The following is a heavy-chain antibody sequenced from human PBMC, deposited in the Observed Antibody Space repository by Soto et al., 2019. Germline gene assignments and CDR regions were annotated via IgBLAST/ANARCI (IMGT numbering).Heavy chain of an antibody. CDR3: ARGVIH. CDR2: IYYSGST. J-gene: IGHJ4*02. D-gene: IGHD2-21*01. CDR1: GGSISSGGYY. Sequence: QVQLXXSXXXXXXPXXTLSLTXTVSGGSISSGGYYWSWIRQHPGKGLEWIGYIYYSGSTYYNPSLKSRVTISVDTSKNQFSLKLSSVTAADTAVYYCARGVIHWXQXTLVTVSS. V-gene: IGHV4-31*03.